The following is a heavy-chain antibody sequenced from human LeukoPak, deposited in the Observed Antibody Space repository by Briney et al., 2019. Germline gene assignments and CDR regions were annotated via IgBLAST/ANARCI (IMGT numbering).Heavy chain of an antibody. CDR1: GYTFTGYY. CDR3: ARGEGSGWYYYYYMDV. J-gene: IGHJ6*03. CDR2: INPNSGGT. Sequence: GASVKVSCKASGYTFTGYYMHWVRQAPGQGLEWMGWINPNSGGTNYAQKFQGRVTMTRDTSISTAYMELSRLRSDDTAVYYCARGEGSGWYYYYYMDVWGKGTTVTVSS. V-gene: IGHV1-2*02. D-gene: IGHD6-19*01.